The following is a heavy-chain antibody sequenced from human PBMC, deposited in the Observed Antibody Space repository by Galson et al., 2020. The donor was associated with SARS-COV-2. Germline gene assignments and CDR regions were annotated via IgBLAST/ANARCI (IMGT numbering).Heavy chain of an antibody. J-gene: IGHJ4*02. CDR2: ISGSGSAT. D-gene: IGHD5-12*01. Sequence: GESLKISCAASGFTFSSYAMTWVRQAPGKGLEWVSSISGSGSATYYADSAKGRFTISRDNSKNTLYLQMNSLRAEDTAVYYCARLYGGYVSHFDYWGQGTLVTVSS. V-gene: IGHV3-23*01. CDR3: ARLYGGYVSHFDY. CDR1: GFTFSSYA.